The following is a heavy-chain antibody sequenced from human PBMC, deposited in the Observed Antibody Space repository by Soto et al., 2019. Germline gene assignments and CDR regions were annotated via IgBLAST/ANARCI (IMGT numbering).Heavy chain of an antibody. CDR2: ISSSSSYI. CDR3: ARDRAIVVVPDDIYRYYYGMDV. CDR1: GFTFSSYS. D-gene: IGHD2-2*01. V-gene: IGHV3-21*01. J-gene: IGHJ6*02. Sequence: GGSLRLSCAASGFTFSSYSMNWVRQAPGKGLEWVSSISSSSSYIYYADSVKGRFTISRDNAKNSLYLQMNSLRAEDTAVYYCARDRAIVVVPDDIYRYYYGMDVWGQGTTVTV.